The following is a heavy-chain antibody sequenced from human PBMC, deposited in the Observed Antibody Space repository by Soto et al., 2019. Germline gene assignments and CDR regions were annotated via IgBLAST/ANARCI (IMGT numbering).Heavy chain of an antibody. CDR2: ISDDGGST. CDR3: AKTAQLDS. D-gene: IGHD6-13*01. V-gene: IGHV3-23*01. CDR1: GFTFSSSI. Sequence: EVQLLESGGGLVQPGGSLRLSCAASGFTFSSSIMNWVRQAPGKGLEWVSSISDDGGSTYYADSVKGRFTISRDSSKNTLYLQMNSLRVEDTAFYYCAKTAQLDSWGQGTLVTVSS. J-gene: IGHJ4*02.